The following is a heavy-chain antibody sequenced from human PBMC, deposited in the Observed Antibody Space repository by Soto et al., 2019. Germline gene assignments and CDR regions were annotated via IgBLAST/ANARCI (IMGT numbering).Heavy chain of an antibody. CDR3: VKDRYVDY. CDR2: ISSEGAST. J-gene: IGHJ4*02. CDR1: GFIFSSYA. Sequence: GGSLRLSCSVSGFIFSSYAMHWVRQAPGKGLEYVASISSEGASTYYADPVKGRFIISRDNSKNTLYLQMSSLRAEDTAVYYCVKDRYVDYWGQGILVTVSS. V-gene: IGHV3-64D*06.